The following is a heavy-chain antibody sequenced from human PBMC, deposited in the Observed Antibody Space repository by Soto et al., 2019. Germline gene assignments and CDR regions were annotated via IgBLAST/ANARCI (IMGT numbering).Heavy chain of an antibody. J-gene: IGHJ5*01. CDR3: VDRTVSNGASLDS. D-gene: IGHD4-4*01. CDR2: IYWDDDV. CDR1: GFSLSTTGEG. Sequence: SGPTLVNPTRTLTLNCAFSGFSLSTTGEGVGWFRQPPGKAPEWLALIYWDDDVRYSPSLRNRLTITKDTSENQVVLTMTNIDPLDTATYYCVDRTVSNGASLDSWGQGIMVTVYS. V-gene: IGHV2-5*02.